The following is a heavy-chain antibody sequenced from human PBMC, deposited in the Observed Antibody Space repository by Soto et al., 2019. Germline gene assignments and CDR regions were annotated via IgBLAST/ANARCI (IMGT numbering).Heavy chain of an antibody. J-gene: IGHJ4*02. CDR1: GFTFSSYA. D-gene: IGHD4-17*01. Sequence: GGSLRLSCAASGFTFSSYAMSWVRQAPGKGLEWVSAISGSGGSTYYADSVKGRFTISRDNSKNTLYLQMNSLRAEDTAVYYCAKESHDYGDYLWGAFDYWGQGTLVTVSS. CDR3: AKESHDYGDYLWGAFDY. V-gene: IGHV3-23*01. CDR2: ISGSGGST.